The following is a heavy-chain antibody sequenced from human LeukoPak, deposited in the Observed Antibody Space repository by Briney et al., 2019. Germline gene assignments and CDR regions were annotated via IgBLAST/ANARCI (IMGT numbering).Heavy chain of an antibody. V-gene: IGHV5-51*01. CDR3: ARSIVGATDFDY. D-gene: IGHD1-26*01. CDR2: IYPGDSET. Sequence: GESLKISCKSSGYSFTAYWIGWVRQMPGNGLEWMVIIYPGDSETRYSPSFQGQVTISADKSISTAYLQWSSLKASDTAMYYCARSIVGATDFDYWGQGTLVTVSS. CDR1: GYSFTAYW. J-gene: IGHJ4*02.